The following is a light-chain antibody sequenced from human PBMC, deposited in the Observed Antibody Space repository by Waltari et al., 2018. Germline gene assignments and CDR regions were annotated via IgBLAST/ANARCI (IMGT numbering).Light chain of an antibody. V-gene: IGLV1-40*01. CDR2: GNT. Sequence: QSVLTQPPSVSGAPGQGVTISCTGSRSNIGTSFDLYWYQQCPGTAPKLLIYGNTNRPSGVPDRFSGSKSGSSASLAISGLQAEDEAHYYCQSYDTSLSTYVFGGGTKLTVL. CDR3: QSYDTSLSTYV. J-gene: IGLJ2*01. CDR1: RSNIGTSFD.